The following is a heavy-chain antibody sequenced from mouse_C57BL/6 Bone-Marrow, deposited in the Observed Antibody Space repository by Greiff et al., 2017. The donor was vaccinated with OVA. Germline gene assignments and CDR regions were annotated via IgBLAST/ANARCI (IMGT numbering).Heavy chain of an antibody. J-gene: IGHJ2*01. CDR1: GYTFTSYW. CDR2: IYPSDSDT. CDR3: AKDGYYGLDY. Sequence: VQLQQPGAELVRPGSSVTLSCKASGYTFTSYWMDWVKQRPGQGLEWIGNIYPSDSDTHYNQKFKDKATLTADKSSSTAYMQLSSLTSEDSAVCYCAKDGYYGLDYWGQGTTVTVSS. D-gene: IGHD2-3*01. V-gene: IGHV1-61*01.